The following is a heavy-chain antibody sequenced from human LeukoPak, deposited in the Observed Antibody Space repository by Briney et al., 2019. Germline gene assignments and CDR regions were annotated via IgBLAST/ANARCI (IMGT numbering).Heavy chain of an antibody. J-gene: IGHJ6*03. CDR1: GFIFSNYA. V-gene: IGHV3-23*01. Sequence: PGGSLGLSCAASGFIFSNYAMSWVRQAPGKGLKWVSTINDNGAGTYYADSVKGRFTISRDNSYNTVSLQMNSLRDEDTGVYYCAKGLRTGVGPYMGYHYYMDVWGKGATVTVSS. CDR3: AKGLRTGVGPYMGYHYYMDV. CDR2: INDNGAGT. D-gene: IGHD3-16*01.